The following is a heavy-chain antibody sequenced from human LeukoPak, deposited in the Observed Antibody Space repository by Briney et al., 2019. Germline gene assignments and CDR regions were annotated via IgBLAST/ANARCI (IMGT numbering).Heavy chain of an antibody. J-gene: IGHJ4*02. V-gene: IGHV1-2*04. Sequence: GASVKVSCKASGYTFTGYYMHWVRQAPGQGLEWMGWINPNSGGTNYAQKFQGWVTMTRDTSISTAYMELSSLRSEDTAVYYCATSSGWQLDYWGQGTLVTVSS. CDR2: INPNSGGT. CDR1: GYTFTGYY. D-gene: IGHD6-19*01. CDR3: ATSSGWQLDY.